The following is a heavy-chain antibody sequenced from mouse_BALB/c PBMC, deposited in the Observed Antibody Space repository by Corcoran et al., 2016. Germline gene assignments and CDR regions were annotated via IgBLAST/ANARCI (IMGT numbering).Heavy chain of an antibody. CDR3: ATNGLRLRDYAMDY. Sequence: EVQLQQSGPELVKPGASVKMSCKASGYTFTSYVMHWVKQKPGQGLEWIGYINPYNDGTKYNEKFKGKATLTSDKSSSTAYMELSSLTSEDSAVYYCATNGLRLRDYAMDYWGQGTSVTVSS. V-gene: IGHV1S136*01. J-gene: IGHJ4*01. CDR1: GYTFTSYV. CDR2: INPYNDGT. D-gene: IGHD1-2*01.